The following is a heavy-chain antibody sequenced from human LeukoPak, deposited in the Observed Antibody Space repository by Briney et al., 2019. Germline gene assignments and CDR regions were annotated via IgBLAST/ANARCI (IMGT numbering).Heavy chain of an antibody. J-gene: IGHJ4*02. CDR2: ISPDGSNK. Sequence: GGSLRLSCAASGFTFSSYAMHWVRQAPGKGLEWVAVISPDGSNKYYADSVKGRFTISRDNSKNTLYLQMNSLRAEDTALYYCARVWPTVTTSAGFDYWGQGTLVTVSS. D-gene: IGHD4-17*01. CDR3: ARVWPTVTTSAGFDY. CDR1: GFTFSSYA. V-gene: IGHV3-30-3*01.